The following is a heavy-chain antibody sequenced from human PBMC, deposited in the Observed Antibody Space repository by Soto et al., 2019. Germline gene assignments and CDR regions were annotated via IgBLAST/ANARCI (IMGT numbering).Heavy chain of an antibody. CDR3: AKSGRGYFDY. D-gene: IGHD1-26*01. CDR2: ISYDGSNK. J-gene: IGHJ4*02. V-gene: IGHV3-30*18. Sequence: QVQLVESGGGVVQPGRSLRLSCAASGFTFSSYGLHWVRQAPGKGLDWVTLISYDGSNKYYADSVKGRFTISRDNSKNTLYLQRNSLRAEDTAVYYCAKSGRGYFDYWGQGTLVTVSS. CDR1: GFTFSSYG.